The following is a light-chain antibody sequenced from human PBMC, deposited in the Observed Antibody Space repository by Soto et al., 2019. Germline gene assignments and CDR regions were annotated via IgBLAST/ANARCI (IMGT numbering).Light chain of an antibody. CDR1: QGISSY. CDR2: AAS. Sequence: IQLTQSPSSLSASVGDRVTITCRASQGISSYLAGYQQKPGKAPKLLIYAASTLQSGVPSRFSGSGSGTDFTLTISSLQPEDFATYYCQHLNSYPRTFGQGTKVEIK. J-gene: IGKJ1*01. V-gene: IGKV1-9*01. CDR3: QHLNSYPRT.